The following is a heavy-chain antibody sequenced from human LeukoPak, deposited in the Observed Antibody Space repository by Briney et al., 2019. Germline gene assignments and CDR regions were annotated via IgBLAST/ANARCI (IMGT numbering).Heavy chain of an antibody. V-gene: IGHV3-15*01. CDR2: IKSKTDGGTP. CDR1: GFTFTNAW. Sequence: KSGGSLRLSCAASGFTFTNAWMTWVRKAPGKGLDWVGRIKSKTDGGTPGYAAPVKDRFTISRDDSTNTLYLQMNSLKTDDTAVYYCTTISSTGDLDFWGHGTLVTVSS. D-gene: IGHD1-1*01. J-gene: IGHJ4*01. CDR3: TTISSTGDLDF.